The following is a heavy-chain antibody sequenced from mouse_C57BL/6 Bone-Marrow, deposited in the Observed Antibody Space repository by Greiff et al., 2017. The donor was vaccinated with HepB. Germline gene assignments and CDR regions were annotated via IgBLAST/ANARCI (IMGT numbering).Heavy chain of an antibody. CDR3: ASYYYGSRGYFDV. J-gene: IGHJ1*03. D-gene: IGHD1-1*01. CDR2: IWSGGST. CDR1: GFSLTSYG. V-gene: IGHV2-2*01. Sequence: VKLMESGPGLVQPSQSLSITCTVSGFSLTSYGVHWVRQSPGKGLEWLGVIWSGGSTDYNAAFISRLSISKDNSKSQVFFKMNSLQADDTAIYYCASYYYGSRGYFDVWGTGTTVTVSS.